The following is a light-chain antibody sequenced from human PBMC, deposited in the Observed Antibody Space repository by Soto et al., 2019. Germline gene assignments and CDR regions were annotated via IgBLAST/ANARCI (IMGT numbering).Light chain of an antibody. CDR1: QSVLYSSNNKNY. CDR2: WAS. CDR3: QQYGDSPWT. V-gene: IGKV4-1*01. Sequence: DIVMTQSPDSLAVSLGERATINSRSSQSVLYSSNNKNYLAWYQQKPGQPPKALIYWASTRESGVPDRFSGSGSGTDFALTIGGLEPEDFAVYYCQQYGDSPWTFGQGTKVDI. J-gene: IGKJ1*01.